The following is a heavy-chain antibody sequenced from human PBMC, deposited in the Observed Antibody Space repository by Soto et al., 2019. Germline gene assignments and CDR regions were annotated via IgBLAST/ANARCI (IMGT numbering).Heavy chain of an antibody. CDR1: GGSISSSSYY. D-gene: IGHD5-18*01. CDR2: IYYSGST. CDR3: ASYSYAATTFDY. J-gene: IGHJ4*02. Sequence: QLQLQESGPGLVKPSETLSLTCTVSGGSISSSSYYWGWIRQPPGKGLEWIGRIYYSGSTYYNPSLKSRVTISVDTSKNQFSLKLSSVTAADTAVYYCASYSYAATTFDYWGQGTLVTVSS. V-gene: IGHV4-39*01.